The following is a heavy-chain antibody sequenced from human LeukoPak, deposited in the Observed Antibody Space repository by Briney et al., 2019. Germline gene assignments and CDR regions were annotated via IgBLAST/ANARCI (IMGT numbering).Heavy chain of an antibody. CDR3: ASGIGYCSGGSCYSFDH. J-gene: IGHJ4*02. CDR1: GFTVSRNY. CDR2: IYSGGST. Sequence: GGSLRLSXAASGFTVSRNYMSWVRQTPGKGLEWVSVIYSGGSTYYADSVKGRFTISRDNSKNTLYFQMNSLRAEDTAVYYCASGIGYCSGGSCYSFDHWGQGTLVTVSS. V-gene: IGHV3-53*01. D-gene: IGHD2-15*01.